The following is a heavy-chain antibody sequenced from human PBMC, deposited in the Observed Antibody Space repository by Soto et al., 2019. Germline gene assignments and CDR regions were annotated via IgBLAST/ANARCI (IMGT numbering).Heavy chain of an antibody. D-gene: IGHD7-27*01. CDR3: ARDQSGAADI. J-gene: IGHJ3*02. CDR2: ISATGRT. CDR1: GDSIRNYY. V-gene: IGHV4-4*07. Sequence: PSETLSLTCTVSGDSIRNYYWNWIRQSAGKGLEWIGRISATGRTSYISSLKSRITLSLDASKNQFSLNLKFVTAADTAVYFCARDQSGAADIWGQGTMVTASS.